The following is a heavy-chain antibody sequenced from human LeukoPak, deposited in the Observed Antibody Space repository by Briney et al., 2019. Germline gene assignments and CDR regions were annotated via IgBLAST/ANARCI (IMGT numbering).Heavy chain of an antibody. D-gene: IGHD2-15*01. V-gene: IGHV1-8*01. Sequence: ASVKVSCKASGYTFTSYDINWVRQATGQGLEWMGWMNPNSGNTGYAQKFQGRVTMTRNSSISTAYLELSSLRSEDTAVYYCARRVHGSTYYCYYYLDVWGKGTTVTVSS. CDR3: ARRVHGSTYYCYYYLDV. CDR1: GYTFTSYD. J-gene: IGHJ6*03. CDR2: MNPNSGNT.